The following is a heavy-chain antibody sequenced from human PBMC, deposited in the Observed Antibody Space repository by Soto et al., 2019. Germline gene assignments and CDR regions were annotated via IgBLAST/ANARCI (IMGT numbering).Heavy chain of an antibody. CDR2: IIPIFGTA. V-gene: IGHV1-69*01. CDR3: ARQYSSSWYLYYFDY. J-gene: IGHJ4*02. Sequence: QVQLVQSGAEVKKPGSSVKVSCKASGGTFSSYAISWVRQAPGQGLEWMGGIIPIFGTANYAQKFQGRVTITADESTSTAYMERSSLRSEDTAVYYCARQYSSSWYLYYFDYWGQGTLVTVSS. D-gene: IGHD6-13*01. CDR1: GGTFSSYA.